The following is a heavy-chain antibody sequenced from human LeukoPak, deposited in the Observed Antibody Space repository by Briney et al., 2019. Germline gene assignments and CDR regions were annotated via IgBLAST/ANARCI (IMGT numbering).Heavy chain of an antibody. CDR3: AKDRAYSGSYPDY. J-gene: IGHJ4*02. CDR2: IRYDGSNK. V-gene: IGHV3-30*02. Sequence: GGSLRLSCAASGFTFSSYGIHWVRQAPGKGLEWVAFIRYDGSNKYYADSVKGRFTISRDNSKNTLYPQMNSLRAEDTAVYYCAKDRAYSGSYPDYWGQGTLVTVSS. D-gene: IGHD1-26*01. CDR1: GFTFSSYG.